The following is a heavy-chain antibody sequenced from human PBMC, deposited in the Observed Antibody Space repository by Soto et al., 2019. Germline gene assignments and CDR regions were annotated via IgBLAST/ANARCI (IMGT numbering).Heavy chain of an antibody. J-gene: IGHJ4*02. Sequence: ASVKVSCKASGYTFTGYYMHWVRQAPGQGLEWMGWMNPNSGNTSYAQKFQGRVTMTRDTSISTAYMELSSLTSEDTAVYYCARELAGKDYWGQGTLVTVSS. V-gene: IGHV1-2*02. CDR1: GYTFTGYY. CDR2: MNPNSGNT. CDR3: ARELAGKDY.